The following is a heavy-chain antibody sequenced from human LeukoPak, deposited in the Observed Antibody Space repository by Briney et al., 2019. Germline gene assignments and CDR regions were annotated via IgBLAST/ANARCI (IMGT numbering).Heavy chain of an antibody. Sequence: GGSLRLSCAASGFTFSSYAMSWVRQPPGKGVEWVSAISGSGGSRYYADSVKGRFTISRDNAKDKLYLQMNSLRAGDTAVYYCARPDPPLILEWPAPYFDYWGQGTLVTVSS. CDR3: ARPDPPLILEWPAPYFDY. CDR2: ISGSGGSR. J-gene: IGHJ4*02. D-gene: IGHD3-3*01. CDR1: GFTFSSYA. V-gene: IGHV3-23*01.